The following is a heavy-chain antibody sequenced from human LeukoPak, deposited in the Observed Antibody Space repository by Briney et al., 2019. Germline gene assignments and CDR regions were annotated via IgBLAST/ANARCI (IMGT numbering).Heavy chain of an antibody. CDR2: INSDGSST. V-gene: IGHV3-74*01. CDR1: GFTFSSYW. CDR3: ATWIQLWSDFDY. Sequence: GGSLRLSCAASGFTFSSYWMHWVRQAPGKGLVWVSRINSDGSSTSYADSAKGRFTISRDNAKNTLYLQMNSLRAEDTAVYYCATWIQLWSDFDYWGQGTLVTVSS. D-gene: IGHD5-18*01. J-gene: IGHJ4*02.